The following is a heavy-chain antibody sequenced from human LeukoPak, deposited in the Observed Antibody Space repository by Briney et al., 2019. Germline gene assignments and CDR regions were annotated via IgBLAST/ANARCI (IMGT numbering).Heavy chain of an antibody. CDR1: GFTFTSYG. J-gene: IGHJ4*02. D-gene: IGHD6-13*01. V-gene: IGHV1-18*01. CDR2: ISGYNGNT. CDR3: ARVSSSWYYFDY. Sequence: ASVKVSCKASGFTFTSYGFSWVRQAPGQGLEWMGWISGYNGNTNYAQKLQGRVTTNTDTSTSTAYVELRSLTSDDTAIYYCARVSSSWYYFDYWGQGTLVTVSS.